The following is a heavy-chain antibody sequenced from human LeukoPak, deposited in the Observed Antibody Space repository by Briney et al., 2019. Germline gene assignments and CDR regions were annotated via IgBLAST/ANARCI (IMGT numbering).Heavy chain of an antibody. CDR2: TYSDGST. CDR3: AREKDYYDSGGYYNGFDY. J-gene: IGHJ4*02. CDR1: GFTVSSNY. Sequence: GGSLRLSCAASGFTVSSNYMSWVRQAPGKGLEWVSVTYSDGSTYYADSVKGRFTISRDNAKNSLYLQMNSLRAEDTAVYYCAREKDYYDSGGYYNGFDYWGQGALVTVSS. D-gene: IGHD3-22*01. V-gene: IGHV3-53*01.